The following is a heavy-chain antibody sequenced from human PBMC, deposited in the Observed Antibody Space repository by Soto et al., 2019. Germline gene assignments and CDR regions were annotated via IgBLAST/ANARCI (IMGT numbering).Heavy chain of an antibody. J-gene: IGHJ6*02. Sequence: QVQLVQSGAEVKKPGASVKVSCKASGYTFTSYGISWVRQAPGQGLEWMGWISAYNGNTNYAQKLQGRVTMTTDTSTSTAYMELRSLRSDDTAVYYCASSSSSRVPYYYYGMDVWGQGTTVTVSS. CDR3: ASSSSSRVPYYYYGMDV. V-gene: IGHV1-18*01. CDR1: GYTFTSYG. D-gene: IGHD6-6*01. CDR2: ISAYNGNT.